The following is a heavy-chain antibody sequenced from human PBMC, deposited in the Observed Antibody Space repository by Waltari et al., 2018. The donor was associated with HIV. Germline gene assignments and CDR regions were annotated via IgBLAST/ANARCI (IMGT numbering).Heavy chain of an antibody. J-gene: IGHJ2*01. V-gene: IGHV4-39*01. CDR3: ARHALRVGAAYWNFDL. CDR2: IYYTGGA. CDR1: GGSVSSSSYF. Sequence: QLQLQESGPGLVKPSETLSLTCTVSGGSVSSSSYFWGWIRQPPGKGLEGIGRIYYTGGAYYNPPLKTRVTISVDTSKNQFSLKVTSVTAADTAVYYCARHALRVGAAYWNFDLWGRGTLVTVSS. D-gene: IGHD1-26*01.